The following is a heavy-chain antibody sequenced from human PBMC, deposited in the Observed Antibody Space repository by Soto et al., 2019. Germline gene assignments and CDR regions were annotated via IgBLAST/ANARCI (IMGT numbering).Heavy chain of an antibody. D-gene: IGHD3-3*01. V-gene: IGHV4-59*02. J-gene: IGHJ6*03. Sequence: SETPALTCTVSGASVSDYYWGGIRQDPGKGLDWIGYTYDTGRTDFNPSLKSRLSMSVDTSKNQFSLELTSVTAADTAVYYCARNQAGTVFGLPTHFYYMDVWGKGTTVTVSS. CDR2: TYDTGRT. CDR3: ARNQAGTVFGLPTHFYYMDV. CDR1: GASVSDYY.